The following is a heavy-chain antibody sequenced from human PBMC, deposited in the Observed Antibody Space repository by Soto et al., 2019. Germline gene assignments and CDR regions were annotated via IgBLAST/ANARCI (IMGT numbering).Heavy chain of an antibody. V-gene: IGHV1-18*01. CDR1: GYTFTSYG. D-gene: IGHD4-17*01. CDR2: ISAYNGNT. J-gene: IGHJ4*02. CDR3: AVTTVVTRLSY. Sequence: ASVKVSCKASGYTFTSYGVSWVRQAPGQGLEWMGWISAYNGNTNYAQKLQGRVTMTTDTSTSTAYMELRSLRSDDTAVYYCAVTTVVTRLSYWGQGTLVTVSS.